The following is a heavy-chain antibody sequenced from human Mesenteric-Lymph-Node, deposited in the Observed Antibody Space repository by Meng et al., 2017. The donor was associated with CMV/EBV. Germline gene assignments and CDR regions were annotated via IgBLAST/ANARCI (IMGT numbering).Heavy chain of an antibody. CDR2: ISDDSEVL. Sequence: GGSLRLSCAASGFTLSRYTMAWLRQAPGRGLEWVSSISDDSEVLQYADSMGGRAIISRDNARNLLYLDMHSLRVEDTAVYYCARERRSTWSERWFDPWGQGTLVTVSS. CDR1: GFTLSRYT. D-gene: IGHD1-1*01. CDR3: ARERRSTWSERWFDP. V-gene: IGHV3-21*06. J-gene: IGHJ5*02.